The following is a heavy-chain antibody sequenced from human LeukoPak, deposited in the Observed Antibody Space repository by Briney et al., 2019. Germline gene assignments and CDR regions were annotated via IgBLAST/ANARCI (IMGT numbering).Heavy chain of an antibody. CDR3: ARVGPMVPTQYYFDY. Sequence: SETLSLTCTVSGDSISSYYWTWIRQPPGKGLEWIGYIYYSGSSSYNPSLESRVTISGDTSKNQFSLKLSSVTAADTAVYYCARVGPMVPTQYYFDYWGQGTLVTVSS. CDR1: GDSISSYY. D-gene: IGHD3-10*01. J-gene: IGHJ4*02. V-gene: IGHV4-59*01. CDR2: IYYSGSS.